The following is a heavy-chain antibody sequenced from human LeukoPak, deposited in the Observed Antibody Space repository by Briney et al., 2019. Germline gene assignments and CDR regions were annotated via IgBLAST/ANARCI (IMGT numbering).Heavy chain of an antibody. Sequence: GGSLRLSCAASGFTFSGYWMSWVRQAPGKGLKWVANIKQDGSEKYYVDSVKGRFTISRDNAKNSLYLRMNSLRAEDTAVYYCARDYYCGGDCYSGDNWFDPWGQGTLVTVSS. D-gene: IGHD2-21*02. J-gene: IGHJ5*02. V-gene: IGHV3-7*01. CDR3: ARDYYCGGDCYSGDNWFDP. CDR2: IKQDGSEK. CDR1: GFTFSGYW.